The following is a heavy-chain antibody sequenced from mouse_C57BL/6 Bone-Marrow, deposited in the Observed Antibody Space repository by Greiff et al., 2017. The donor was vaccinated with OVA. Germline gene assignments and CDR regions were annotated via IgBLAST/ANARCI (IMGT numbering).Heavy chain of an antibody. CDR2: ISNGGGST. J-gene: IGHJ3*01. CDR1: GFTFSDYY. Sequence: EVKLQESGGGLVQPGGSLKLSCAASGFTFSDYYMYWVRQTPEKRLEWVAYISNGGGSTYYPDTVKGRFTISRDNAKNTLYLQMSRLKSEDTAMYYCARLLPGAYWGQGTLVTVSA. D-gene: IGHD2-1*01. V-gene: IGHV5-12*01. CDR3: ARLLPGAY.